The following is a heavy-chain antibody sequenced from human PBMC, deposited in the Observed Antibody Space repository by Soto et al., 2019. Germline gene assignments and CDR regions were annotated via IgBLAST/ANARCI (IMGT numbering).Heavy chain of an antibody. CDR3: ARVPSYGSGSYVSY. D-gene: IGHD3-10*01. V-gene: IGHV4-34*01. CDR1: GGSFSGYY. J-gene: IGHJ4*02. CDR2: INHSGST. Sequence: SETLSLTCADYGGSFSGYYWSWIRQPPGKGLEWIGEINHSGSTNYNPSLKSRVTISVDTAKNQFSLKMSSVTAADTAVYYCARVPSYGSGSYVSYWGQGTMVTVSS.